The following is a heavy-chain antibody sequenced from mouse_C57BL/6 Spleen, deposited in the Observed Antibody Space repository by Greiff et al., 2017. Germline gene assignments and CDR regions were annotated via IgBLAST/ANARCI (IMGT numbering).Heavy chain of an antibody. V-gene: IGHV5-6*01. CDR1: GFTFSSYG. Sequence: EVQVVESGGDLVKPGGSLKLSCAASGFTFSSYGMSWVRQTPDKRLEWVATISSGGSYTYYPDSVKGRFTISRDNAKNTLYLQMSSLKSEDTAMYYCARHLHYYGSSYYAMDYWGQGTSVTVSS. D-gene: IGHD1-1*01. J-gene: IGHJ4*01. CDR3: ARHLHYYGSSYYAMDY. CDR2: ISSGGSYT.